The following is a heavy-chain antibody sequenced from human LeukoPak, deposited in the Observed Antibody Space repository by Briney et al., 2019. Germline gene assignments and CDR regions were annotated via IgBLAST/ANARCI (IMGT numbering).Heavy chain of an antibody. J-gene: IGHJ4*02. V-gene: IGHV3-23*01. D-gene: IGHD6-19*01. CDR3: AKVIDSGWNYSDH. Sequence: GGPLRLFFAASVFIFSNYGMSGVRQPPGKGLEWVSSISVSGDITYYADSVRGRFTISRDNSKNTVNLQMNSLRAEDTAVYYCAKVIDSGWNYSDHWGQGTLVTVSS. CDR1: VFIFSNYG. CDR2: ISVSGDIT.